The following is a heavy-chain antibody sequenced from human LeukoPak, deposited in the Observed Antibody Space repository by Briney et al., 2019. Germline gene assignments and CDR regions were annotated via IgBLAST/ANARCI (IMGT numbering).Heavy chain of an antibody. J-gene: IGHJ4*02. CDR1: GFTFSSYE. CDR2: ISSSGSTI. Sequence: PGGSLRLSCAASGFTFSSYEMNWIRQAPGKGLEWVSYISSSGSTIYYADSVKGRFTISRDNAKNSLYLQMNSLRAEDTAVYYCARDTYYYDSSGYHIMDYWGQGTLVTVSS. CDR3: ARDTYYYDSSGYHIMDY. D-gene: IGHD3-22*01. V-gene: IGHV3-48*03.